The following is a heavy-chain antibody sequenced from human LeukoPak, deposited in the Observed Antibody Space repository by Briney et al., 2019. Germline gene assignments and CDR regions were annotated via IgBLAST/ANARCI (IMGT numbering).Heavy chain of an antibody. CDR1: GFSFSDYY. J-gene: IGHJ4*02. V-gene: IGHV3-11*04. CDR3: ARDYGGSSPFDY. Sequence: GGSLRLSCAASGFSFSDYYMTWIRQAPGKGLEWVSHISRGSGSSIYYADSEKGRFTISRDNAKNSLYLQMNSLRAEDTAVYYCARDYGGSSPFDYWGQGTLVTVSS. D-gene: IGHD4-23*01. CDR2: ISRGSGSSI.